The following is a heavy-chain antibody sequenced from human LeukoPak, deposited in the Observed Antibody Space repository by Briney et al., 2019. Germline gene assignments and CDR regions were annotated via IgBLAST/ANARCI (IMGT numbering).Heavy chain of an antibody. D-gene: IGHD4-17*01. Sequence: GGSLRLSCAASGFTFSDYYMSWIRQAPGKGLEWVSYISSSGSTIYYADSVKGRFTISRDNAKNSLYLQMNSLRAEDTAVYYCAAMTTVTHVEYWGQGTLVTVSS. J-gene: IGHJ4*02. V-gene: IGHV3-11*01. CDR3: AAMTTVTHVEY. CDR2: ISSSGSTI. CDR1: GFTFSDYY.